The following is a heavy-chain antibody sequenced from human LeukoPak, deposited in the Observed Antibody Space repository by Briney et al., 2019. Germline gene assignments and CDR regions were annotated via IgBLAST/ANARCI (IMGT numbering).Heavy chain of an antibody. CDR1: GFTFHPYA. V-gene: IGHV3-23*01. Sequence: PGGSLRLPYPDSGFTFHPYALLWLRQAPGKGLEWVSGISGSGGSTYYADSVKGRFTISRDNSKNTLYLQMNSLRAEDTAVYYCAKSGYSRYEQPRECRYFWPQGTTVTVSS. J-gene: IGHJ6*02. CDR3: AKSGYSRYEQPRECRYF. CDR2: ISGSGGST. D-gene: IGHD5-12*01.